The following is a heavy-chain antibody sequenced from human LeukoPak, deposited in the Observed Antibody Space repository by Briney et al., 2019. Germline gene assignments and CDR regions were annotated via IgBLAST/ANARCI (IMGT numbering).Heavy chain of an antibody. CDR1: GFTFSSYA. Sequence: GGSLRLSCAASGFTFSSYAMHWVRQAPGKGLEWVAVISYDGSNKYYADSVKGRFTISRDNSKNTLHLQMNSLRAEDTAVYYCASRGIAVAGTWDWFDPWGQGTLVTVSS. CDR3: ASRGIAVAGTWDWFDP. D-gene: IGHD6-19*01. V-gene: IGHV3-30-3*01. CDR2: ISYDGSNK. J-gene: IGHJ5*02.